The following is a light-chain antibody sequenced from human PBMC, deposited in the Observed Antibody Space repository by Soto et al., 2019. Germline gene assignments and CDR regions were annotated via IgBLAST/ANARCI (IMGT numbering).Light chain of an antibody. Sequence: DIQMTQSPSTLSSSVGDRVTITCRASQSISSWLAWYQQKPGKAPKLLIYAASSLQSGVPSRFSGSGSGTDFTLSISSLQPEDFATYHCQQVNDYPITFGQGTRLEIK. V-gene: IGKV1-5*01. CDR1: QSISSW. CDR2: AAS. CDR3: QQVNDYPIT. J-gene: IGKJ5*01.